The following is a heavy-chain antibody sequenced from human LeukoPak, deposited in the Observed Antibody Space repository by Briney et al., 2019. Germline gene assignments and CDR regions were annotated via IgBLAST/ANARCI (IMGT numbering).Heavy chain of an antibody. CDR1: GGSISSGGYY. CDR3: ARRVLVQPFDY. V-gene: IGHV4-31*03. J-gene: IGHJ4*02. D-gene: IGHD3-10*02. Sequence: PSETLSLTCTVSGGSISSGGYYWSWIRQPPGKGLEWIGYIYYSGSTYYNPSLKSRVTISVDTSKNQFSLKLSSVTAADTAVYYCARRVLVQPFDYWGQGTLVTVSS. CDR2: IYYSGST.